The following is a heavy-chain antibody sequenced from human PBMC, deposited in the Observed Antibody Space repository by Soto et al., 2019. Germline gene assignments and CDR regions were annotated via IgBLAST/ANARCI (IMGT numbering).Heavy chain of an antibody. Sequence: PSETLSLTCTVSGGSISSSSYYWGWIRQPPGKGLEYMGSIYYSGNTYYNQFLKSRVNISVDTSKNQFSLNLSSLTAADTAVYYCARLRFGELLGYYYGMDVWGQGTTVT. V-gene: IGHV4-39*01. CDR1: GGSISSSSYY. CDR2: IYYSGNT. D-gene: IGHD3-10*01. J-gene: IGHJ6*02. CDR3: ARLRFGELLGYYYGMDV.